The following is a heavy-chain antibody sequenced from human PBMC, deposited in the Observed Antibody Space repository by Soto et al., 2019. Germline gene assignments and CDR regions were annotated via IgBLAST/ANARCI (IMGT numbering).Heavy chain of an antibody. V-gene: IGHV3-33*01. CDR2: IWSGGSNE. D-gene: IGHD2-2*01. Sequence: QVQLVESGGGVVQPGRSLRLSCAASGFTFSSYGMNWVRQAPGKGLEWVAVIWSGGSNENYADSVKGRFTNSRDNSMNMLYLQMNSLRAEDTAAYYCSRAPDTSYFDYGGQGSLFPVSS. CDR1: GFTFSSYG. CDR3: SRAPDTSYFDY. J-gene: IGHJ4*02.